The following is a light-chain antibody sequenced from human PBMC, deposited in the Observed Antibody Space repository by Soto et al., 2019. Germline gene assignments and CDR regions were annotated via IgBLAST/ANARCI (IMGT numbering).Light chain of an antibody. CDR2: KAS. CDR1: QSISSW. V-gene: IGKV1-5*03. Sequence: DIQMTQSPSTLSASVGDRVTITCRASQSISSWLAWYQQKPGTAPKLLIYKASTLQSGVPSRFSGSGSGTEFTLTISRLQPDDSATYYCQQYTATWTFGQGTKVEIK. CDR3: QQYTATWT. J-gene: IGKJ1*01.